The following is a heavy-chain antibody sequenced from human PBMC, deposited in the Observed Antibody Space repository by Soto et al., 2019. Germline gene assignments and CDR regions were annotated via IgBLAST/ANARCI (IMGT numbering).Heavy chain of an antibody. Sequence: QVQLQESGPGLVKPSETLSLTCTVSGGSITRGGYYWSWIRQHPGKGPEWIGYIYNSGTTYYNPSLKRRVTISVDTSKNQFSLKLTSVTAADTAVYYCARDPAPWGQGTLVTVSS. CDR2: IYNSGTT. J-gene: IGHJ5*02. CDR1: GGSITRGGYY. CDR3: ARDPAP. V-gene: IGHV4-31*03.